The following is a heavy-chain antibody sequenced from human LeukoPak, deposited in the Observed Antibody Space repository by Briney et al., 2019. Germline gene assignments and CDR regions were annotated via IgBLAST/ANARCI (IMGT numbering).Heavy chain of an antibody. CDR1: GFTFSSYG. Sequence: GGSLRLSCAASGFTFSSYGMHWVRQAPGKGLEWVAVIWYDGSNKYYADSVKGRFTISRDNSKNTLYLQMNSLRAEDTAVYYCARSSKYRSRVVVTAIDYWGQGTLVTVSS. J-gene: IGHJ4*02. CDR2: IWYDGSNK. CDR3: ARSSKYRSRVVVTAIDY. V-gene: IGHV3-33*01. D-gene: IGHD2-21*02.